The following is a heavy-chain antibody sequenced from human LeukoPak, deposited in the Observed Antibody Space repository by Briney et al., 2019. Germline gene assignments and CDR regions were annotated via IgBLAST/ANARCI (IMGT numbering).Heavy chain of an antibody. V-gene: IGHV4-39*01. CDR1: GGSISSSSYY. D-gene: IGHD3-3*01. CDR2: IYYSVST. CDR3: ARRSGITIFGVVTHYFDY. Sequence: SETLSLTCTVSGGSISSSSYYWGWIRQPPGKGLEWIGSIYYSVSTYYNPSLKSRVTISVDTSKNQFSLKLSSVTAADTAVYYCARRSGITIFGVVTHYFDYWGQGTLVTVSS. J-gene: IGHJ4*02.